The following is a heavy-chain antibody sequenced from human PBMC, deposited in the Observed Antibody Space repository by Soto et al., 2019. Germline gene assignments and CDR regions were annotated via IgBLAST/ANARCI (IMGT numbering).Heavy chain of an antibody. CDR2: IYPGDSDT. Sequence: PGESLKISCKGSGYSFTSYWIGWVRQMPGKGLEWMGIIYPGDSDTRYSPSFQGQVTISADKSISTAYLQWSFLKTSDTAMYYCAILCYYIVVVPARSSYYYMDVWGKGTTVTVSS. CDR1: GYSFTSYW. J-gene: IGHJ6*03. D-gene: IGHD2-2*01. V-gene: IGHV5-51*01. CDR3: AILCYYIVVVPARSSYYYMDV.